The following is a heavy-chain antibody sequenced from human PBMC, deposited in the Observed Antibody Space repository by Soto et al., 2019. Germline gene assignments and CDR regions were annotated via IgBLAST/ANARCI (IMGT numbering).Heavy chain of an antibody. CDR1: GGTFSSYA. CDR3: ARGGRQQLAGKSFDY. D-gene: IGHD6-13*01. J-gene: IGHJ4*02. Sequence: SVKVSCKASGGTFSSYAISWVRQAPGQGLEWMGGIIPIFGTANYAQKFQGRVTITADESTSTAYMELSSLRSEDTAVYYCARGGRQQLAGKSFDYWGQGTLVTVSS. CDR2: IIPIFGTA. V-gene: IGHV1-69*13.